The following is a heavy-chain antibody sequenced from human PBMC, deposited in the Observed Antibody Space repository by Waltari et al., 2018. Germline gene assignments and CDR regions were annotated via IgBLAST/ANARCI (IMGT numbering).Heavy chain of an antibody. J-gene: IGHJ6*02. CDR3: ARGYWGGNPYHYDMDV. CDR2: MNPNSGSA. D-gene: IGHD3-10*01. CDR1: GYIFTNYD. V-gene: IGHV1-8*01. Sequence: QVQLVQSGAEVKIPGASGKVSCKASGYIFTNYDITWVRQATGQGLQWMGWMNPNSGSAGQAETFYGRVTFTRSTSINTAYMELTGLTSEDTAIYYCARGYWGGNPYHYDMDVWGQGTTVTVSS.